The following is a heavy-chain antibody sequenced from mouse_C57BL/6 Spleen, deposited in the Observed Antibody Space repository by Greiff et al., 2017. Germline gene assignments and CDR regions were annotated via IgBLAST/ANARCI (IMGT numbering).Heavy chain of an antibody. V-gene: IGHV1-82*01. D-gene: IGHD1-1*02. CDR3: ARGGWGGWYFDV. CDR1: GYAFSSSW. J-gene: IGHJ1*03. CDR2: IYPGDGDT. Sequence: VKLQESGPELVKPGASVKISCKASGYAFSSSWMNWVKQRPGKGLEWIGRIYPGDGDTNYNGKFKGKATLTADKSSSPAYMQLSGLTSEDSAVYFCARGGWGGWYFDVWGTGTTVTVSS.